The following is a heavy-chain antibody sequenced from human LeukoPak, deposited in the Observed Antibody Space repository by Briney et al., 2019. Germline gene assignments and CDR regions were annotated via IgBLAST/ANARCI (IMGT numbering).Heavy chain of an antibody. CDR1: GFTFSSYG. CDR3: ARDRETCFDY. CDR2: ISYDGSNK. Sequence: PGRSLRLSCAASGFTFSSYGMHWVRQAPGKGLEWVAVISYDGSNKYYADSVKGRFTISRDNSKNTLYLQMNSLRAEDTAVYYCARDRETCFDYWGQGTLVAVSS. J-gene: IGHJ4*02. V-gene: IGHV3-30*19. D-gene: IGHD5-24*01.